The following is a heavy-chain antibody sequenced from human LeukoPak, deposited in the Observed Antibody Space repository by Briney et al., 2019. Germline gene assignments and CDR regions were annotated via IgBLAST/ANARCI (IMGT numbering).Heavy chain of an antibody. V-gene: IGHV3-64D*06. CDR3: VKDLEKSNNWYVY. CDR2: ISSNGGST. J-gene: IGHJ5*01. CDR1: GFTFSSYA. Sequence: PGGSLRLSCSASGFTFSSYAMHWVCQAPGKGLKYVSAISSNGGSTYYADSVKGRFTISRDNSKNTLYLQMSGLRTEDTAVYYCVKDLEKSNNWYVYWGQGTLVTVSS.